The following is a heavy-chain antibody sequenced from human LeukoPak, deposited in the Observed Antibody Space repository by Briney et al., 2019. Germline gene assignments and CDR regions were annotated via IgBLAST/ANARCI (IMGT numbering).Heavy chain of an antibody. V-gene: IGHV4-38-2*02. Sequence: SETLSLTCTVSGYSISSGYYWGWIRQPPGKGLEWIGSIYHSGSTYYNPSLKSRVTISVDTSKNQFSLKLSSVTAADTAVYYCARDRWFGELSPFDPWGQGTLVTVSS. CDR3: ARDRWFGELSPFDP. CDR2: IYHSGST. CDR1: GYSISSGYY. J-gene: IGHJ5*02. D-gene: IGHD3-10*01.